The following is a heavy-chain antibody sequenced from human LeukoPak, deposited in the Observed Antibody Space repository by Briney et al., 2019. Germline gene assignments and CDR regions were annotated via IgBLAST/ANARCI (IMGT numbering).Heavy chain of an antibody. J-gene: IGHJ3*02. Sequence: GESLKISCKGSGYSFTSYWIGWVRQMPGKGLEWKGLIYPGDSDTRYSPSFQGQVTISADKSITTAYLQWSSLKASDTAMYYCAKQGGDSGKVIAVAEIWGQGTMITVSS. CDR2: IYPGDSDT. CDR3: AKQGGDSGKVIAVAEI. V-gene: IGHV5-51*01. CDR1: GYSFTSYW. D-gene: IGHD6-19*01.